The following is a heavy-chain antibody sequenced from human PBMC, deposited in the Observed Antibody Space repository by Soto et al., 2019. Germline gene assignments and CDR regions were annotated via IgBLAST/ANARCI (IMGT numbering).Heavy chain of an antibody. V-gene: IGHV3-15*01. CDR2: IKSKAYGETS. J-gene: IGHJ4*02. Sequence: GGSLRLSCTASGFTFTNAWMSWVRQAPGKGLEWVGRIKSKAYGETSDYAAPVKGRFTISRDDSENTWFLQMNGLKTEDTAVYYCTVDSIPGAMGNFWDYWGQGTLVTVSS. CDR3: TVDSIPGAMGNFWDY. CDR1: GFTFTNAW. D-gene: IGHD2-2*01.